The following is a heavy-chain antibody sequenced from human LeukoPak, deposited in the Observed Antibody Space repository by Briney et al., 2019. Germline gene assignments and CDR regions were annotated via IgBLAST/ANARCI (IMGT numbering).Heavy chain of an antibody. D-gene: IGHD3-10*01. CDR2: ISSSSSTI. CDR3: ARDPYGSGASLDAFDI. V-gene: IGHV3-48*04. CDR1: GFTFSSYS. Sequence: GGSLRLSCAASGFTFSSYSMNWVRQAPGKGLEWVSYISSSSSTIYYADSVKGRFTISRDNAKNSLYLQMNSLRAEDTAVYYCARDPYGSGASLDAFDIWGQGTMVTVSS. J-gene: IGHJ3*02.